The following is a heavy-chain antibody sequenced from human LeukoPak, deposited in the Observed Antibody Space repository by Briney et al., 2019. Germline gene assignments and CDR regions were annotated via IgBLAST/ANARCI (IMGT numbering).Heavy chain of an antibody. CDR1: GFTFDDYA. J-gene: IGHJ6*02. Sequence: GGSLRLSCAASGFTFDDYAMHWVRQAPGKGLEWVSGISWNSGSIGYADSVKGRFTISRDNAKNSLYLQMNSLRAEDTALYYCAKDRSLGAPYYYYGMVVWGQGTTVTVSS. CDR2: ISWNSGSI. V-gene: IGHV3-9*01. D-gene: IGHD1-26*01. CDR3: AKDRSLGAPYYYYGMVV.